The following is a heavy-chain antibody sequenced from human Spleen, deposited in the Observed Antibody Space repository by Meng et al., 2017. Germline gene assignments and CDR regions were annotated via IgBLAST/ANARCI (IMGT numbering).Heavy chain of an antibody. CDR3: AKDSRDIVVVPAATRGGGLDV. V-gene: IGHV3-23*01. J-gene: IGHJ6*02. D-gene: IGHD2-2*01. Sequence: GGSLRLSCAASGFTFTNYAMSWVRQAPGKGLEWVSAISGSGGSTYYADSVKGRFTISRDNSKNTLYLQMNSLRAEDTAVYYCAKDSRDIVVVPAATRGGGLDVWGQGTTVTVSS. CDR2: ISGSGGST. CDR1: GFTFTNYA.